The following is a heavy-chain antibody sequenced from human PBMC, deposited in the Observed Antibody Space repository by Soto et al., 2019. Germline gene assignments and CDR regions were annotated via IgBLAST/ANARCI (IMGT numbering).Heavy chain of an antibody. J-gene: IGHJ6*02. V-gene: IGHV1-69*01. Sequence: QVQLVQSGAEVKKPGSSVKVSCKASGGTFSSYAISWVRQAPGQGLEWMGGIIPISGTANYAQKFQGRVTINADESTRTAYMELSSLRSEDTAVYYCARSQGSSTSLEIYYYYYYGIDVWGLGTTVTVSS. CDR3: ARSQGSSTSLEIYYYYYYGIDV. D-gene: IGHD2-2*01. CDR1: GGTFSSYA. CDR2: IIPISGTA.